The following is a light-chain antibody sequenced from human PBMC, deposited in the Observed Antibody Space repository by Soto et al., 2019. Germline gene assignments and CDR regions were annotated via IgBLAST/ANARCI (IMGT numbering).Light chain of an antibody. CDR1: QTVRTY. J-gene: IGKJ5*01. Sequence: DIQMTQSPSSLSASVGDRVTIRCRASQTVRTYLNWYQQKPGKAPILLIYAASSLPSAVPPRFTSAESETEFTLTISSLAPGDVGAYYCQQTYSTPITFGQGTRLE. V-gene: IGKV1-39*01. CDR2: AAS. CDR3: QQTYSTPIT.